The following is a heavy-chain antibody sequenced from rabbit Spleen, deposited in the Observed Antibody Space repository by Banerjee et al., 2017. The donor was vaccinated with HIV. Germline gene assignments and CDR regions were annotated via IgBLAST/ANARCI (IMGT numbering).Heavy chain of an antibody. Sequence: QEQLVESGGGLVQPGGSLKLSCKASGFDFSNYGVTWVRQAPGKGLEWIGYIEPIFGNTYYANWVNGRFTISSHNAQNTLYLQLSSLTAADTATYFCARSDYVDTGGGSVLWGPGTLVTVS. V-gene: IGHV1S47*01. CDR2: IEPIFGNT. CDR3: ARSDYVDTGGGSVL. J-gene: IGHJ4*01. CDR1: GFDFSNYG. D-gene: IGHD2-1*01.